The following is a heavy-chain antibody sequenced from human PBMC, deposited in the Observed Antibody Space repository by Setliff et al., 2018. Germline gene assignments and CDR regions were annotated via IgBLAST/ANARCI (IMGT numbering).Heavy chain of an antibody. Sequence: SETLSLTCAVYGDPFTDYYWSWLRQPPGKGLEWIEEVNHRGDTNYSPSLRGXXXXXXXXXXXXXXXXXXXMXAAXXGVYYCRFWSGYYKDDYWGHGTLVTVSS. V-gene: IGHV4-34*01. D-gene: IGHD3-3*01. CDR2: VNHRGDT. CDR1: GDPFTDYY. CDR3: RFWSGYYKDDY. J-gene: IGHJ4*01.